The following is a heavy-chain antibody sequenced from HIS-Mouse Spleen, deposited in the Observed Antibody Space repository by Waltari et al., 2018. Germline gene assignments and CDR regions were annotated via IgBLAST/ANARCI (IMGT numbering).Heavy chain of an antibody. D-gene: IGHD1-26*01. Sequence: QVQLQQWGAGLLKPSETLSLTCAVYGGSFSGYYWSWIRQPPGKGLEWIGEINHSGSTNYSPSLKSRVTSSVDTSKNQFSLKLSAVTAADTAVYYCARGSEPNSGSYNAFDIWGQGTMVTVSS. CDR1: GGSFSGYY. J-gene: IGHJ3*02. CDR2: INHSGST. V-gene: IGHV4-34*01. CDR3: ARGSEPNSGSYNAFDI.